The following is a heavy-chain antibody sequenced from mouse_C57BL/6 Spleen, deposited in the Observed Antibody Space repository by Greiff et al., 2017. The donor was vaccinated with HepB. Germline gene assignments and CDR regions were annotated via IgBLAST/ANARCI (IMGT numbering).Heavy chain of an antibody. D-gene: IGHD2-4*01. Sequence: EVQVVESGGGLVQPGGSLKLSCAASGFTFSDYYMYWVRQTPEKRLEWVAYISNGGGSTYYPDTVKGRFTISRDNAKNTRYLQMSRLKSEDTAMYYCARGLRQGFDYWGQGTTLTVSS. CDR3: ARGLRQGFDY. J-gene: IGHJ2*01. CDR2: ISNGGGST. V-gene: IGHV5-12*01. CDR1: GFTFSDYY.